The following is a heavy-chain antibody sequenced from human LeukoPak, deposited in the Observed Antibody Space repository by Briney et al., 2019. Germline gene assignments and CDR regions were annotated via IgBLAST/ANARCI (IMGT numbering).Heavy chain of an antibody. CDR3: AASFTIFGVVMYGMDV. D-gene: IGHD3-3*01. CDR1: GGTFSSYA. CDR2: IIPIFGTA. Sequence: GSSVKVSCKASGGTFSSYAISWVRQAPGQGLEWMGGIIPIFGTANYAQKFQGRVTITTDESTSTAYMELSSLRSEDTAVYYCAASFTIFGVVMYGMDVWGQGTTVTVSS. V-gene: IGHV1-69*05. J-gene: IGHJ6*02.